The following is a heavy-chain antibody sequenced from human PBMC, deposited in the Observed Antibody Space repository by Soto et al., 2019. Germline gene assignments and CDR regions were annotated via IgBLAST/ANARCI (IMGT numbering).Heavy chain of an antibody. J-gene: IGHJ4*02. CDR3: AKAAGIPAAPGTFDS. D-gene: IGHD2-2*01. Sequence: GASVKVSCKTSGYIFSNYYLHRVRQAPGQGPQWMGVINPSGGSASYAQKFQGRVTVTRDTSTSSVYLELSRLRSEDTAVYYCAKAAGIPAAPGTFDSWGQGTLVTVSS. CDR2: INPSGGSA. V-gene: IGHV1-46*01. CDR1: GYIFSNYY.